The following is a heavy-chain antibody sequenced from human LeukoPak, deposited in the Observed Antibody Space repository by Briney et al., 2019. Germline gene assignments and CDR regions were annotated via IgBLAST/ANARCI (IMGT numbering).Heavy chain of an antibody. J-gene: IGHJ4*02. CDR1: GFTFSDAW. Sequence: GGSLRLSCAASGFTFSDAWMSWVRQAPGKGLEWVGRIKRKADGETTDYAAPVKGRFTISRDDSENTLYLQMSSLKTEDTAVYCCTTGFDSSTWYMRNYYFDYWGQGTLVTVSS. CDR2: IKRKADGETT. CDR3: TTGFDSSTWYMRNYYFDY. D-gene: IGHD2-8*01. V-gene: IGHV3-15*01.